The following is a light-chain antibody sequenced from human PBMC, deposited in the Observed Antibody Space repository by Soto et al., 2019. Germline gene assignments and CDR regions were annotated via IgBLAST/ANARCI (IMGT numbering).Light chain of an antibody. V-gene: IGKV3-11*01. CDR2: DAS. Sequence: EIVLTQSPATLSLSPGERATLSCRASQSVSSYLAWYQQKPGQAHRXLIYDASNRATGIPARFSGSGSGTDGTITISSLEPEDCEVYYCQQRSNWPITFGQGTRLEIK. CDR3: QQRSNWPIT. CDR1: QSVSSY. J-gene: IGKJ5*01.